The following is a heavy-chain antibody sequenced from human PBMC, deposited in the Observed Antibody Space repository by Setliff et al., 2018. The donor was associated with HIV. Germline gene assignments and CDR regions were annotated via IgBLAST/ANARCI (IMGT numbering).Heavy chain of an antibody. Sequence: GASVKVSCKASGGTFSSYAISWVRQAPGQGLEWMGGIIPIFGTANYAQKFQGRVTITADESTSTAYLELSSLRSEDTAVYYCAREYSSSWYRYFDYWGQGTLVTVSS. D-gene: IGHD6-13*01. CDR1: GGTFSSYA. CDR2: IIPIFGTA. CDR3: AREYSSSWYRYFDY. V-gene: IGHV1-69*13. J-gene: IGHJ4*02.